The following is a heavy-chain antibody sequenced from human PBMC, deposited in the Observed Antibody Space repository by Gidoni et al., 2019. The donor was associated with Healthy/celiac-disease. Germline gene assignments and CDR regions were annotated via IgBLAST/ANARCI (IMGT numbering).Heavy chain of an antibody. V-gene: IGHV4-31*03. Sequence: QVQLQESGPGLVKPSQTRSRSCTVSGGSISSGGYYWSWIRQHPGKGLEWIGYIYYSGSTYYNPSLKSRVTISVDTSKNQFSLKLSSVTAADTAVYYCAGGSYDFWTGGAYWGQGTLVTVSS. J-gene: IGHJ4*02. CDR3: AGGSYDFWTGGAY. CDR2: IYYSGST. CDR1: GGSISSGGYY. D-gene: IGHD3-3*01.